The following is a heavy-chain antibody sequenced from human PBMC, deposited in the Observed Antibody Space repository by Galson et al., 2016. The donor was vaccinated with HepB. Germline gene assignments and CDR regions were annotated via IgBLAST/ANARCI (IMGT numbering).Heavy chain of an antibody. J-gene: IGHJ4*02. CDR1: GFIFSNYA. Sequence: SLRLSCAASGFIFSNYAMSWVRQAPGKGLEWVSAISGSGAGTNYAGSVRGRFTISRDNSKNTLYLQTNSLTAEDTAVYYCAKTPPGSSIQYFDYWGQGTLVTVSS. V-gene: IGHV3-23*01. CDR2: ISGSGAGT. CDR3: AKTPPGSSIQYFDY. D-gene: IGHD6-6*01.